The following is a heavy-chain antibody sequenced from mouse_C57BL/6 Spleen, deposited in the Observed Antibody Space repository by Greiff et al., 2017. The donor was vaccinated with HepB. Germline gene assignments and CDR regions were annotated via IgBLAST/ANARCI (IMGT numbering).Heavy chain of an antibody. Sequence: VKLVESGAELVRPGASVTLSCKASGYTFTDYEMHWVKQTPVHGLEWIGAIDPETGGTAYNQKFKGKAILTADKSSSTAYMELRSLTSEDSAVYYCTRRIYYYGSSYAMDYWGQGTSVTVSS. J-gene: IGHJ4*01. CDR3: TRRIYYYGSSYAMDY. CDR2: IDPETGGT. D-gene: IGHD1-1*01. V-gene: IGHV1-15*01. CDR1: GYTFTDYE.